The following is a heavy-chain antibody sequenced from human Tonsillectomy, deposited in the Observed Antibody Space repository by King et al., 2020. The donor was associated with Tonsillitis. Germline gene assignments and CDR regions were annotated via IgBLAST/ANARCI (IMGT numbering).Heavy chain of an antibody. Sequence: VQLVESGAEVKKPGASVKVSCKASEYSFSNYYMHWVRQAPGQGLEWMGVINPSDGSTNYAQKFRGRVTVTRDTSTSTVYMEVNSLRSEDTAVYYCASGYYYDSSGEGWFDPWGQGTLVTVSS. V-gene: IGHV1-46*03. J-gene: IGHJ5*02. CDR3: ASGYYYDSSGEGWFDP. D-gene: IGHD3-22*01. CDR1: EYSFSNYY. CDR2: INPSDGST.